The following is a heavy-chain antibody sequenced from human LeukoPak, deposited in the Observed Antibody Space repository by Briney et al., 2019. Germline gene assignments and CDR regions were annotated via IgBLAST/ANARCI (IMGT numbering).Heavy chain of an antibody. J-gene: IGHJ4*02. CDR1: GGSISSGGYY. Sequence: SETLFLTCTVSGGSISSGGYYWNWIRQHPGKGLEWIGYIYFSGGTYYNPSLKSRVTVSVDTSKNQFSLKLSSVTAADTAVYYCAISRGFRNFDYWGQGTLVTVSS. V-gene: IGHV4-31*03. CDR3: AISRGFRNFDY. CDR2: IYFSGGT.